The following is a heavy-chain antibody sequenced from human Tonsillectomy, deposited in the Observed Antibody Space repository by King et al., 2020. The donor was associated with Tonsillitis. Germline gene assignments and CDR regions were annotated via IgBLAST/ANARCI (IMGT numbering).Heavy chain of an antibody. CDR3: ASGDFDI. CDR2: INNSGST. Sequence: QVQLQQWGAGLLRPSETLSLTCAVYGGSFSGDWWNWIRQPPGKGLEWIGEINNSGSTNYNPSLKSRVTISIDTSKNQFSLTLTSVTAAVTAVYYCASGDFDIWGQGTMVTVSS. V-gene: IGHV4-34*01. J-gene: IGHJ3*02. CDR1: GGSFSGDW.